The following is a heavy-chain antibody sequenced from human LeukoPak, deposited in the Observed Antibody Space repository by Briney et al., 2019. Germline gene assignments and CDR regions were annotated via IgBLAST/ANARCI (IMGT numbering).Heavy chain of an antibody. CDR1: GYIFTGYY. Sequence: ASVKVSCKASGYIFTGYYVHWARQAPGQGLEWMGWINPDSGGTNSAQKFQGRVTMTRDTSINTAYMDLSRLSSDDTAIYYCARGQRIFDYWGQGTLVTVSS. V-gene: IGHV1-2*02. J-gene: IGHJ4*02. CDR2: INPDSGGT. D-gene: IGHD3-10*01. CDR3: ARGQRIFDY.